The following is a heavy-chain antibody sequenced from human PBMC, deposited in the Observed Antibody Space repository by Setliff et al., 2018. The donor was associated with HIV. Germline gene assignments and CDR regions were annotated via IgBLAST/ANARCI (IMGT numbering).Heavy chain of an antibody. Sequence: PGGSLRLSCAASGFTISSYWMSWVRQAPGKGLEWVANIKQDGSEKYYVDSVKGRFTISRDNAKNSLYLQMNSLRAEDTAVYYCARLYNFWSGYSPDHYYYYMDVWGKGTTVTVSS. D-gene: IGHD3-3*01. V-gene: IGHV3-7*05. CDR1: GFTISSYW. CDR3: ARLYNFWSGYSPDHYYYYMDV. CDR2: IKQDGSEK. J-gene: IGHJ6*03.